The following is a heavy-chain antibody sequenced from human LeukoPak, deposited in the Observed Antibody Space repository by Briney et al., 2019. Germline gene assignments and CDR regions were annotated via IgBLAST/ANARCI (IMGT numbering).Heavy chain of an antibody. CDR3: ARDPSGYRNDAFDI. J-gene: IGHJ3*02. Sequence: SETLSLTCTVSGGSISSYYWSWIRQPPGKGLEWVGYIYYSGSTNYNPSLKSRVTISVDTSKNQFSLKLSSVTAADTAVYYCARDPSGYRNDAFDIWGQGIMVTVSS. D-gene: IGHD1-14*01. CDR2: IYYSGST. V-gene: IGHV4-59*01. CDR1: GGSISSYY.